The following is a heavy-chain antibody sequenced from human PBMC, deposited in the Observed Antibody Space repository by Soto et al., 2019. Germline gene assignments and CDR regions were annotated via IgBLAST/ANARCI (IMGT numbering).Heavy chain of an antibody. Sequence: LSLTCTVSGGSISSSSYYWGWIRQPPGKGLEWIGSIYYSGSTYYNPSLKSRVTISVDTSKNQFSLKLSSVTAADTAVYYCARLKMYYYGSGNNWFDPWGQGTLVTVSS. J-gene: IGHJ5*02. CDR3: ARLKMYYYGSGNNWFDP. D-gene: IGHD3-10*01. CDR2: IYYSGST. CDR1: GGSISSSSYY. V-gene: IGHV4-39*01.